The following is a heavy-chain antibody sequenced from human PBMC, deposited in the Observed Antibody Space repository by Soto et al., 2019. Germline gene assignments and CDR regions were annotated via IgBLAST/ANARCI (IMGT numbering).Heavy chain of an antibody. V-gene: IGHV1-18*01. D-gene: IGHD3-10*01. CDR2: ISAYNGNT. CDR3: ARVRDRGSGCYYPDASDI. J-gene: IGHJ3*02. Sequence: QVQLVQSGAQVKKPRASVKVSCKASGYTFTSYGISWVRQDPGQGLEWMGWISAYNGNTNYAQKLQGRVTMTTDTSTSTVYMELRSLRSDDAAVYYCARVRDRGSGCYYPDASDIWGQGT. CDR1: GYTFTSYG.